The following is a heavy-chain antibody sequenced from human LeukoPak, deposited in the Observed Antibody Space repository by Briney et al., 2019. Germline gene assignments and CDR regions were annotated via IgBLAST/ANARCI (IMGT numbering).Heavy chain of an antibody. J-gene: IGHJ4*02. CDR1: GGSFSGYY. V-gene: IGHV4-34*01. Sequence: SETLSLTCAVYGGSFSGYYWSWIRQPPGKGLEWIGEINHSGSTNYNPSLKSRLTISIDTSKNQFSLKLKSVTAADTAVYYCARLTTIVYYFDYWGQGTLVTVSS. D-gene: IGHD1-1*01. CDR2: INHSGST. CDR3: ARLTTIVYYFDY.